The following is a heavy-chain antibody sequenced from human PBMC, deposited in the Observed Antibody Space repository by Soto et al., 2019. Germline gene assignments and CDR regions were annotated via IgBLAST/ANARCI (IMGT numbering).Heavy chain of an antibody. CDR3: ARDKRGESSGWAYYYYYGMDV. J-gene: IGHJ6*02. D-gene: IGHD6-19*01. CDR2: IYSGGST. Sequence: PGGSLRLSCAASGFTVSSNYMSWVRQAPGKGLEWVSVIYSGGSTHYADSVKGRFTISRDNSKNTLYLQMNSLRAEDTAVYYCARDKRGESSGWAYYYYYGMDVWGQGTTVTVSS. CDR1: GFTVSSNY. V-gene: IGHV3-66*01.